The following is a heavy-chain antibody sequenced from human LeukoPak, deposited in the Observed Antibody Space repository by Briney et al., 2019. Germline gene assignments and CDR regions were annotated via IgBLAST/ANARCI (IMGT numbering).Heavy chain of an antibody. CDR1: GGTFSSYA. CDR2: IIPIFGIA. CDR3: ARETYCGGDCYSELWFDP. J-gene: IGHJ5*02. V-gene: IGHV1-69*04. D-gene: IGHD2-21*02. Sequence: SVKVSCKASGGTFSSYAISWVRQAPGQGLEWMGRIIPIFGIANYAQKFQGRVTITADKSTSTAYMELSSLRSEDTAVYYCARETYCGGDCYSELWFDPWGQGTLVTVSS.